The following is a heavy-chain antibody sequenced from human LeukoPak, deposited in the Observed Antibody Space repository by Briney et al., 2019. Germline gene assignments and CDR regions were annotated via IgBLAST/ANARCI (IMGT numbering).Heavy chain of an antibody. V-gene: IGHV3-74*01. CDR2: INSDGSST. CDR3: ARSPQFRRELQGT. D-gene: IGHD1-26*01. CDR1: GFTFSSYW. Sequence: PGGSLRLSCAPSGFTFSSYWMHWVRQAPGKGLVWVSRINSDGSSTSYADSVKGRFTISRDNAKNTLYLQMNSLRAEDTAVYYCARSPQFRRELQGTWGQGTLVTVSS. J-gene: IGHJ5*02.